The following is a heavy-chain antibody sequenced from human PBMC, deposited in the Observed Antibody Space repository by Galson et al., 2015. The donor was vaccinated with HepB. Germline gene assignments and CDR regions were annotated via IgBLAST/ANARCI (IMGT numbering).Heavy chain of an antibody. J-gene: IGHJ6*02. V-gene: IGHV3-11*01. CDR2: ISGSGTTI. CDR1: GITFSDCY. CDR3: ARGPSGVVASGYYDYYGLDI. Sequence: SLRLSCAASGITFSDCYMSWIRQAPGKGLEWISYISGSGTTIYYADSVEGRFTISRDDAKNSLYLQMNSLRADDTAVYYCARGPSGVVASGYYDYYGLDIWGQGTTVIVSS. D-gene: IGHD2-21*01.